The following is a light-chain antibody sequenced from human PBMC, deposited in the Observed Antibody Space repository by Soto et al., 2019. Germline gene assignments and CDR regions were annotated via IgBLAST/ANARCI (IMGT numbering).Light chain of an antibody. Sequence: QSVLTQPPSVSGAPGQRVTISCTGSSSNIGAGYPVHWYQQLPGAAPKLLVAGNRPSGVPDRFSVSKSGASASLAITGLQAEDEADYYCQSYDSSLSRRGVFGGGTKLTVL. CDR1: SSNIGAGYP. CDR3: QSYDSSLSRRGV. J-gene: IGLJ3*02. CDR2: G. V-gene: IGLV1-40*01.